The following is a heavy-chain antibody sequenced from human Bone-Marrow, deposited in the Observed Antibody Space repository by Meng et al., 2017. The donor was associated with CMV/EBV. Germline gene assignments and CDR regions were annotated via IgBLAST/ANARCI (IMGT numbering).Heavy chain of an antibody. V-gene: IGHV4-39*07. D-gene: IGHD3-16*01. CDR1: GGSISSSSYY. CDR2: IYYSGST. Sequence: GSLRLSCTVSGGSISSSSYYWGGIRQPPWKGLDGIGSIYYSGSTYYNPSLKSRVTISVDTSKNQFSLKLSSVTAAATAGYYCARYERLSYYFDYWGQGTLVTVSS. J-gene: IGHJ4*02. CDR3: ARYERLSYYFDY.